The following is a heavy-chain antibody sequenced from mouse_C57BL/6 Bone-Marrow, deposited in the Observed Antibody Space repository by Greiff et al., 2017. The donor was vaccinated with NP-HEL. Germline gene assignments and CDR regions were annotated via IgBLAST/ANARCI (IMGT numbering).Heavy chain of an antibody. CDR2: ISYDGSN. J-gene: IGHJ3*01. Sequence: DVKLQESGPGLVKPSQSLSLTCSVTGYSITSGYYWNWIRQFPGNKLEWMGYISYDGSNNYNPSLKNRISITRDTSKNQFFLKLNSVTTEDTATYYCARGGFPFAYWGQGTLVTVSA. V-gene: IGHV3-6*01. CDR3: ARGGFPFAY. CDR1: GYSITSGYY.